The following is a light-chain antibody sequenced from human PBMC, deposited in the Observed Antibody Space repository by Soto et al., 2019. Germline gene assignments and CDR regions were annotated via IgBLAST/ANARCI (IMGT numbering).Light chain of an antibody. CDR1: KSINGW. Sequence: TNSPSTLXGTVGDXVNXTXRASKSINGWLAWYEQKPWLSPNLLIYDVSTWDNGGPSRFRGRASGTELTLNISSGEYDAFATYYWQQYNRLSTLGQGTEVDIK. J-gene: IGKJ1*01. V-gene: IGKV1-5*01. CDR3: QQYNRLST. CDR2: DVS.